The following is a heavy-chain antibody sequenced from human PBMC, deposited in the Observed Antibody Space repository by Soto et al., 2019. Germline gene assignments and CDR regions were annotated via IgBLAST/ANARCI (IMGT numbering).Heavy chain of an antibody. CDR1: GGSISSSSYY. CDR3: ASRAAYYDFWTGYYRGAFDI. V-gene: IGHV4-39*01. CDR2: IYYSGST. D-gene: IGHD3-3*01. Sequence: QLQLQESGPGLVKPSETLSLTCTVSGGSISSSSYYWGWIRQPPGKGLEWIGSIYYSGSTYYNPSLTRRVTLSVDTSKQQFPLKLSSVTAADTAVYYCASRAAYYDFWTGYYRGAFDIWGQGTMVTVSS. J-gene: IGHJ3*02.